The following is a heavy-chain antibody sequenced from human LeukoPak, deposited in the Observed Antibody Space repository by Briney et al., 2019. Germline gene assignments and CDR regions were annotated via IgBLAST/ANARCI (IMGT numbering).Heavy chain of an antibody. CDR3: AKDPRYSYDTSGYFDY. CDR1: GFTFDDYA. D-gene: IGHD3-22*01. J-gene: IGHJ4*02. V-gene: IGHV3-9*01. Sequence: GGSLRLSCAASGFTFDDYAMHWVRQAPGKGLEWVSGISWNGGSIAYADSVKGRFTISRDNAKNSLYLQMNNLRTEDTALYYCAKDPRYSYDTSGYFDYWGQGTLVTVSS. CDR2: ISWNGGSI.